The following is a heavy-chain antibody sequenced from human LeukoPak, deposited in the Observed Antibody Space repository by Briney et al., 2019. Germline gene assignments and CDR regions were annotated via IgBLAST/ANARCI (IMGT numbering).Heavy chain of an antibody. J-gene: IGHJ5*02. Sequence: PGGSLRLSCAASGFTFDDYGMHWVRQAPGKGLEWVSGISWNRGTIDYADSVKGRFTISRDNAKNSLYLQMNSLRAEDTALYYCAKAEGFFGGCYDHWGQGTLVTVSS. D-gene: IGHD2-15*01. CDR1: GFTFDDYG. V-gene: IGHV3-9*01. CDR2: ISWNRGTI. CDR3: AKAEGFFGGCYDH.